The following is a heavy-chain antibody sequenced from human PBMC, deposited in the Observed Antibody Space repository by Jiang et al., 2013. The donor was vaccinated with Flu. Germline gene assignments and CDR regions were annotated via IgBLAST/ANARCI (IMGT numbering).Heavy chain of an antibody. J-gene: IGHJ4*02. CDR3: VRLSARGPRWSTLRRLVLAYFDY. CDR2: VYSGDSDA. V-gene: IGHV5-51*01. CDR1: GYSFANYW. D-gene: IGHD4-23*01. Sequence: GAEVKKPGESLKISCKGSGYSFANYWIAWVRQMPGKGLEWMGIVYSGDSDARYNPSFQGQVTISADRSIATAHLQWSSLRASDSAIYYCVRLSARGPRWSTLRRLVLAYFDYWGQG.